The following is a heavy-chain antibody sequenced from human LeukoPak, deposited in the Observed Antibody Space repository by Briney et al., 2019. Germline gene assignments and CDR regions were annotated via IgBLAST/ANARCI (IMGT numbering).Heavy chain of an antibody. V-gene: IGHV3-7*01. CDR2: IKQDGSQK. CDR3: ARGGRFGSAAIGFWFDP. J-gene: IGHJ5*02. D-gene: IGHD2-2*01. CDR1: GFTFSSYW. Sequence: GGSLRLSCAASGFTFSSYWMSWVRQAPGKGLEWVANIKQDGSQKYYVDSVKGRFTISRDNAKNSLYLQMNSLRAEDTAVYYCARGGRFGSAAIGFWFDPWGQGTLVTVSS.